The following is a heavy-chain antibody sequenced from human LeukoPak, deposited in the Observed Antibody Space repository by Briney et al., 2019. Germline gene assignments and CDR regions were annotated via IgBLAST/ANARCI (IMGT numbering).Heavy chain of an antibody. J-gene: IGHJ4*02. CDR1: GYTFTGYY. V-gene: IGHV1-24*01. Sequence: GASVKVSCKASGYTFTGYYMHWVRQAPGKGLEWMGGFDPEDGETIYAQKFQGRVTMTEDTSTDTAYMELSSLRSEDTAVYYCATSYYYDIRSRPFDYWGQGTLVTVSS. CDR3: ATSYYYDIRSRPFDY. D-gene: IGHD3-22*01. CDR2: FDPEDGET.